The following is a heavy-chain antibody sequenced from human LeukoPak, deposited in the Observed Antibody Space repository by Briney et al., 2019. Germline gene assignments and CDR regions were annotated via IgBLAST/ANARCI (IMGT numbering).Heavy chain of an antibody. Sequence: KSSETLSLTCTVSGGSISSYYWSWIRQPPGKGLEWIGYIYYSGSTDYNPSLKSRVTISVDTSKSQFSLKLSSVTAADTAVYYCARATTYYYDSSGYLDYWGQGTLVTVSS. CDR1: GGSISSYY. V-gene: IGHV4-59*01. J-gene: IGHJ4*02. CDR3: ARATTYYYDSSGYLDY. D-gene: IGHD3-22*01. CDR2: IYYSGST.